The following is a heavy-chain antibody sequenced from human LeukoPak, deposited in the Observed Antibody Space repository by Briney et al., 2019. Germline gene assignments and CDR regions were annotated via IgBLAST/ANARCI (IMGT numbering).Heavy chain of an antibody. CDR3: ARDGREQLVGY. J-gene: IGHJ4*02. CDR1: GFTFSSYS. V-gene: IGHV3-21*05. D-gene: IGHD6-6*01. CDR2: ISSSSSYI. Sequence: PGGSLRLSCAASGFTFSSYSMNWVRQAPGKGLEWVSYISSSSSYIYYADSVKGRFTISRDNAKNSLYLQMNSLRAEDTAVYYCARDGREQLVGYWGQGTLVTVSS.